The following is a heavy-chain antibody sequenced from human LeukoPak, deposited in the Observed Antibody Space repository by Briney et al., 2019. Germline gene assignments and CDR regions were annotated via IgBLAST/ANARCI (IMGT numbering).Heavy chain of an antibody. CDR3: ARDWFHVVVPAAPDY. CDR1: GFTFNNYW. J-gene: IGHJ4*02. Sequence: GGSLRLSCAASGFTFNNYWMSWVRQAPGKGLEWLANIKEDGSRKYHVDSVKGRFTISRDNAKKSLFLQMNSLRAEDTAVYYCARDWFHVVVPAAPDYWGQGTLVTVSS. D-gene: IGHD2-2*01. CDR2: IKEDGSRK. V-gene: IGHV3-7*01.